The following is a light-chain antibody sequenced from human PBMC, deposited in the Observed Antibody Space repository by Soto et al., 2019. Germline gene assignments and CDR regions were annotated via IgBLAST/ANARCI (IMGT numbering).Light chain of an antibody. Sequence: QSALTQPPSASGSAGHSVTIPCTGTGIDDYDYNFVSWYQHHPGKVPKLIIFEVNKRPSGVPDRFSGSKSGTTASLTVSGLQADDEAHYYCSTFAVSPVIFGGGTKLTVL. J-gene: IGLJ2*01. CDR1: GIDDYDYNF. V-gene: IGLV2-8*01. CDR3: STFAVSPVI. CDR2: EVN.